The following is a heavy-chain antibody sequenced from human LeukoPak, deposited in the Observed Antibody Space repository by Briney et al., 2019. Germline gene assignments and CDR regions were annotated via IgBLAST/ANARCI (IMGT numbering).Heavy chain of an antibody. CDR1: GGSISSYY. CDR3: ARAEGWNAFDI. J-gene: IGHJ3*02. Sequence: PSETLSLTCTVSGGSISSYYWSWIRQPPGKGLEWIGYIYYSGSTNYNPSLKSRVTISVDTSKNQFSLKLSSVTAADTAVYYCARAEGWNAFDIWGQGTMVIVSS. CDR2: IYYSGST. V-gene: IGHV4-59*08. D-gene: IGHD6-19*01.